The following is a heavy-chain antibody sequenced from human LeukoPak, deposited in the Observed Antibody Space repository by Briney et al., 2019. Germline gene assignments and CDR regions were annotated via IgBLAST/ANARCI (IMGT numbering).Heavy chain of an antibody. Sequence: PSETLSLTCAVFGGSFSGYYWSWIRQPPGKGLEWIGEINHSGSTNYNPSLKSRVTISVDTSKNQFSLKLSSVTAADTAVYYWARGPWGSYYGNYFDYWGQGTLVTVSS. CDR3: ARGPWGSYYGNYFDY. CDR1: GGSFSGYY. D-gene: IGHD1-26*01. V-gene: IGHV4-34*01. CDR2: INHSGST. J-gene: IGHJ4*02.